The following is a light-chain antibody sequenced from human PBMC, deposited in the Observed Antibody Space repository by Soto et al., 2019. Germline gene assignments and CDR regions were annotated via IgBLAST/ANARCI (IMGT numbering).Light chain of an antibody. CDR1: QGISHY. V-gene: IGKV3-11*01. Sequence: EIVLTQSPATLSLSPGERATLSCRASQGISHYLTWYQQKPGQAPRLLMYDAILRAAGIPARLSGSWSGTEFTLTINSLQSEDFAVYYCQQCFDWPLTFGGGTKVDIK. J-gene: IGKJ4*01. CDR3: QQCFDWPLT. CDR2: DAI.